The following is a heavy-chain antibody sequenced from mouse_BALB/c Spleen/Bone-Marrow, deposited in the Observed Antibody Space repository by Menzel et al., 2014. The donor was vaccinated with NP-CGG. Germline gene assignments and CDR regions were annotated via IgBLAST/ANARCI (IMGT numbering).Heavy chain of an antibody. V-gene: IGHV7-3*02. D-gene: IGHD2-3*01. CDR1: GFTFTDYY. Sequence: EVKLEESGGGLVQPGSSLRLPCATSGFTFTDYYMNWVRQPPGKALEWLGFIRNKANGYTTEFSASVKGRFTISRDNSQSILYLQINTLRAEDSATYFCARYDGYSDNAMDYWGQGTSVTVSS. CDR3: ARYDGYSDNAMDY. J-gene: IGHJ4*01. CDR2: IRNKANGYTT.